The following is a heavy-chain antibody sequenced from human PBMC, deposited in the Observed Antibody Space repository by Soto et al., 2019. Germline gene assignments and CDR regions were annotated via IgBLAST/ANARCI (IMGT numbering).Heavy chain of an antibody. D-gene: IGHD2-2*01. V-gene: IGHV1-18*01. CDR3: ARVVPGAEAWFGP. CDR2: ISLYSDGT. J-gene: IGHJ5*02. CDR1: GYTFSNYG. Sequence: CKTSGYTFSNYGITWVRQAPGQPLEWLGWISLYSDGTNYAQKFQGRVSMTTDTSTTTAYMELRSLRSDDTAVYYCARVVPGAEAWFGPWGQGTLVTVSS.